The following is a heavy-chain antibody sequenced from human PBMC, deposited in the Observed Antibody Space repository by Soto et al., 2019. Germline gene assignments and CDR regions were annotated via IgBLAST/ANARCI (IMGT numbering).Heavy chain of an antibody. CDR2: IWYDGSNK. CDR3: ARDGIQWLESYYFDY. Sequence: GGSLRLSCAASGFTFSSYGMHWVRQAPGKGLEWVAVIWYDGSNKYYADSVKGRFTISRDNSKNTLYLQMNSLRAEDTAVYYCARDGIQWLESYYFDYWGQGTLVTVSS. V-gene: IGHV3-33*01. J-gene: IGHJ4*02. D-gene: IGHD6-19*01. CDR1: GFTFSSYG.